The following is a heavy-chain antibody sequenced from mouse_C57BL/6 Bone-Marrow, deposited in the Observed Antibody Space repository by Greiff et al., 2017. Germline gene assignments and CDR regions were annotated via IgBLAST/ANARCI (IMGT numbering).Heavy chain of an antibody. CDR3: GTYYSNVFDY. CDR1: GYTFTSYG. V-gene: IGHV1-81*01. CDR2: IYPRSGNT. J-gene: IGHJ2*01. D-gene: IGHD2-5*01. Sequence: QVQLKESGAELARPGASVKLSCKASGYTFTSYGISWVKQRTGQGLEWIGEIYPRSGNTYYNEKFKGKATLTADKSSSTAYMELRSLTSEDSAVYFCGTYYSNVFDYWGQGTTLTVSS.